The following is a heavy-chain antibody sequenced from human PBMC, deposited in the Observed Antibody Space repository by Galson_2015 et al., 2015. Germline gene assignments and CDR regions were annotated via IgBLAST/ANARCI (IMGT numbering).Heavy chain of an antibody. D-gene: IGHD2-15*01. V-gene: IGHV1-3*01. CDR1: GYSFSNFA. J-gene: IGHJ5*02. CDR2: VNGGNGDT. Sequence: SVKVCCKASGYSFSNFAMHWVRQAPGQRLEWMGWVNGGNGDTKYSQKFQGRVTFTRDTSAKTAYLELRSLTSEDTATYYCARGQYCTTFNCYEGKWFDPWGQGTLVIVSS. CDR3: ARGQYCTTFNCYEGKWFDP.